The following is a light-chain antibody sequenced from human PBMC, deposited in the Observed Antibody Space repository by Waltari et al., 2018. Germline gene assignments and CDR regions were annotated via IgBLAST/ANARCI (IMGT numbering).Light chain of an antibody. CDR3: SSYTSSSTQV. J-gene: IGLJ1*01. V-gene: IGLV2-14*01. CDR2: EVS. CDR1: SRDVAGYNY. Sequence: QSALTQPASVSGSPGQSLTISCTTTSRDVAGYNYVSWYQQHPGKAPKLMIYEVSNRPSGVSNRFSGSKSGNTASLTISGLQAEDEADYYCSSYTSSSTQVFGTGTKVTVL.